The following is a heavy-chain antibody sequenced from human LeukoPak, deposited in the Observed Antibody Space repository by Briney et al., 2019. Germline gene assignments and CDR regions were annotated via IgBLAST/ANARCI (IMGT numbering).Heavy chain of an antibody. J-gene: IGHJ4*02. CDR3: ARGGYYYDSSGYHPVRY. V-gene: IGHV4-59*01. Sequence: PSETLSLTCTVSGGSISSYYWSWIRQPPGKGLEWIGYIYYSGSTNCNPSLKSRVTISVDTSKNQFSLKLSSVTAADTAVYYCARGGYYYDSSGYHPVRYWGQGTLVTVSS. CDR1: GGSISSYY. D-gene: IGHD3-22*01. CDR2: IYYSGST.